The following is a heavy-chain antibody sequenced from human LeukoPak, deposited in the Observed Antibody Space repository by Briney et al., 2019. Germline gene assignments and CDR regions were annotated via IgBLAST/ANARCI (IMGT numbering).Heavy chain of an antibody. V-gene: IGHV1-2*02. CDR3: ARGENLGYCSSTSCYGSGSSFDY. Sequence: ASVKVSCKASGYTFTGYYMHWVRQAPGQGLEWMGWINPNSGGTNYAQKFQGRVTMTRDTSISAACMELSRLRSDDTAVYYCARGENLGYCSSTSCYGSGSSFDYWGQGTLVTVSS. D-gene: IGHD2-2*01. J-gene: IGHJ4*02. CDR2: INPNSGGT. CDR1: GYTFTGYY.